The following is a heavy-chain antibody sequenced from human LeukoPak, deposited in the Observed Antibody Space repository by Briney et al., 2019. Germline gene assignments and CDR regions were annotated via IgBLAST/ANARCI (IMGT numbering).Heavy chain of an antibody. J-gene: IGHJ5*02. D-gene: IGHD3-22*01. V-gene: IGHV1-2*02. CDR3: AREDYDSTKGWFDP. CDR2: INPNSGGT. CDR1: GYTFTGYY. Sequence: GASVKVSCKASGYTFTGYYMHWVRQVPGQGLEWMGWINPNSGGTSYAQKFQGRATMTRDTSISTAYMELSRLRSDDTAVYYCAREDYDSTKGWFDPWGQGTLVTVSS.